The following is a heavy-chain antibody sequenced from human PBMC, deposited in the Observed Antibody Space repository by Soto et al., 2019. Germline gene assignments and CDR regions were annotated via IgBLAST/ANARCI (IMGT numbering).Heavy chain of an antibody. CDR3: AHGNVLLWFGDLRGVYFDY. J-gene: IGHJ4*02. V-gene: IGHV2-5*01. Sequence: QITLKESGPTLVKPTQTLTLTRTFSGFSLSTSGVGVGWIRQPPGKALEWLALIYWNDDKRYSPSLKSRLTITKDTSKNQVVLTMTNMDPVDTATYYCAHGNVLLWFGDLRGVYFDYWGQGTLVTVSS. D-gene: IGHD3-10*01. CDR2: IYWNDDK. CDR1: GFSLSTSGVG.